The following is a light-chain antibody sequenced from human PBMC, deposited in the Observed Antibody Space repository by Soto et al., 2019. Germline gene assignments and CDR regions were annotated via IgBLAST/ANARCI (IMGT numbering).Light chain of an antibody. V-gene: IGKV1-5*01. Sequence: DIQMTQSPSTLSASVGDRVTITCRASQSISSWLAWYQQKPGKAPQLLISAASTLQSGVPSRFSGSGSGTEFTLTISSLQPEDYATYYCHQTYNTLYTFGQGTKVDIK. J-gene: IGKJ2*01. CDR3: HQTYNTLYT. CDR2: AAS. CDR1: QSISSW.